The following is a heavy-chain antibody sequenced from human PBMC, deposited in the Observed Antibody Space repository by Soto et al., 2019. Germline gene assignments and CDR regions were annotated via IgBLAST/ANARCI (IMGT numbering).Heavy chain of an antibody. Sequence: PSETLSLTCFVSGGSISSGDYYWSWIRQPPGKGLEWIGYIYYSGSTYYNPSLKSRVTISVDRSKNQFSLKLSSVTAADTAVYYCARYYGSGSYYNSNWFDPWGKGTRVTVSS. CDR2: IYYSGST. CDR1: GGSISSGDYY. J-gene: IGHJ5*02. V-gene: IGHV4-30-4*01. D-gene: IGHD3-10*01. CDR3: ARYYGSGSYYNSNWFDP.